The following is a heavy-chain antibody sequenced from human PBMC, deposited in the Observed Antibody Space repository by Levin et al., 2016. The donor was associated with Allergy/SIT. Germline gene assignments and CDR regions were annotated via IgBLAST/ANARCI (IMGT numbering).Heavy chain of an antibody. Sequence: WIRQPPGKGLEWVSAISGGGGSTYYADSVKGRFTISRDNSKNTLYLQMNSLRAEDTAVYYCAKDHVAAYAEYFQHWGQGTLVTVSS. D-gene: IGHD6-19*01. J-gene: IGHJ1*01. V-gene: IGHV3-23*01. CDR3: AKDHVAAYAEYFQH. CDR2: ISGGGGST.